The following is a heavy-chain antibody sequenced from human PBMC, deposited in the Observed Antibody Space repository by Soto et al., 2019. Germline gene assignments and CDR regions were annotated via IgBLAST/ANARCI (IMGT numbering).Heavy chain of an antibody. CDR1: GYTFTSYA. CDR2: INAGNGNT. CDR3: GRQRSTIFGVVIFRHFDY. D-gene: IGHD3-3*01. J-gene: IGHJ4*02. V-gene: IGHV1-3*01. Sequence: QVQLVQSGAAVKKPGASVKVSCKASGYTFTSYAMHWVRQAPGQRLEWMEWINAGNGNTKYSQKFQGRVTITRDTSARAAYMDLSSLRAEETAVYYCGRQRSTIFGVVIFRHFDYWGQGTLVTVSS.